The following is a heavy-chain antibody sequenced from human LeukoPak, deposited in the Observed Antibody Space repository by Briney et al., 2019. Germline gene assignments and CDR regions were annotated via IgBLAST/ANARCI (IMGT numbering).Heavy chain of an antibody. Sequence: GGSLRLSCAASGFTFSTSAMNWVRQVPGKGLEWVSSIDYDSSHIYYAASVRGRLTIYRDNARDSVYLQMDSLRVEDTAVYYCTRDPLRYLRVGHYDYWGQGTLVAVSS. V-gene: IGHV3-21*01. CDR2: IDYDSSHI. CDR3: TRDPLRYLRVGHYDY. D-gene: IGHD3-9*01. CDR1: GFTFSTSA. J-gene: IGHJ4*02.